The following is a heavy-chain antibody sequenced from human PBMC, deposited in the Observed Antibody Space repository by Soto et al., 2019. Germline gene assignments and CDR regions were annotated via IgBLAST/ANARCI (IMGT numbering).Heavy chain of an antibody. Sequence: QVQLQQWGAGLLKPSETLSLTCAVYGGSFSGYYWSWIRQPPGKGLEWIGEINHSGSTNYNPSLTSRVTISVDTSKNQFSLKLGSVTAADTAVYYCAREGSCSGGSCYGVDYWGRGTLVTVSS. CDR1: GGSFSGYY. CDR3: AREGSCSGGSCYGVDY. D-gene: IGHD2-15*01. V-gene: IGHV4-34*01. J-gene: IGHJ4*02. CDR2: INHSGST.